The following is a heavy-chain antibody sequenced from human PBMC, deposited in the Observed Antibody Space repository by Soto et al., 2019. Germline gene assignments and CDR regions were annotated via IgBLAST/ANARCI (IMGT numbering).Heavy chain of an antibody. CDR3: ARRARPDFYYMDV. CDR2: ISSNGVGT. V-gene: IGHV3-64*01. Sequence: GSLRLSCAASGFTLSGCAMDWVRQAPGKGLEYVSGISSNGVGTYYANSVQGRFTISRDNSKNTVYLQMGSLRPEDMAVYYCARRARPDFYYMDVWGKGTTVTVSS. CDR1: GFTLSGCA. J-gene: IGHJ6*03. D-gene: IGHD6-6*01.